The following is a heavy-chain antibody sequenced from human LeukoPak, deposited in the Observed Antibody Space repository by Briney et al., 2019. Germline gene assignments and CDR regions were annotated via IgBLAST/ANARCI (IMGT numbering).Heavy chain of an antibody. Sequence: GASVKVSCKASGYTFTSYGISWVRQAPGQGLEWMGWISAYNGNTNYAQKLQGRVIMTTDTSTSTAYMELRSLRSDDTAVYYCARDIAYYDFWSGYYDYWGQGTLVTVSS. CDR3: ARDIAYYDFWSGYYDY. V-gene: IGHV1-18*01. CDR2: ISAYNGNT. D-gene: IGHD3-3*01. J-gene: IGHJ4*02. CDR1: GYTFTSYG.